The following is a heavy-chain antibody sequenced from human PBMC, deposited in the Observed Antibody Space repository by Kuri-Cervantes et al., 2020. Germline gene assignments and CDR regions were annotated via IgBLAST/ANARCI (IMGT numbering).Heavy chain of an antibody. V-gene: IGHV3-21*06. Sequence: GESLKISCAASGFTLSNYTMNWVRQAPGKGLEWVSSLRSSSTFIFYTDSVRGRFTISRDNTENSLYLQMNNLRAEDTAVYYCVSHFGVLIHYWGQGTQVTVSS. J-gene: IGHJ4*02. CDR2: LRSSSTFI. CDR3: VSHFGVLIHY. CDR1: GFTLSNYT. D-gene: IGHD3-3*01.